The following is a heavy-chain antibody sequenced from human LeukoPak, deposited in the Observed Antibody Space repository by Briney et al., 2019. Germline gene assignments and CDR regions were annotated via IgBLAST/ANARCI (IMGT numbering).Heavy chain of an antibody. CDR1: GFTFSSYS. Sequence: GGSLRLSCAASGFTFSSYSMNWVRQAPGKGLEWVSYISSSSSTIYYADSVKGRFTISRDNAKNSLYLQMNSLRAEDTAVYYCASSLYTVFSVAVAGFDYWGQGTLVTVSS. D-gene: IGHD6-19*01. CDR3: ASSLYTVFSVAVAGFDY. CDR2: ISSSSSTI. J-gene: IGHJ4*02. V-gene: IGHV3-48*04.